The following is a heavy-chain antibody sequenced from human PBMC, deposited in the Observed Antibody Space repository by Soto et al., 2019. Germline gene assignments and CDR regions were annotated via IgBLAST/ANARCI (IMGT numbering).Heavy chain of an antibody. CDR2: VIPLLDAS. CDR1: GAAFSNYT. D-gene: IGHD1-1*01. Sequence: QVQLVQSGADVKKPGSSVKISCTASGAAFSNYTFTWVRRAPGQGLEWVGRVIPLLDASNYAEKFQDRVTISADRSTSTVYMELSGLRSADSAIYYCASGKSQMSKDRMGFYYYMDVWGKGTTVTVSS. J-gene: IGHJ6*03. CDR3: ASGKSQMSKDRMGFYYYMDV. V-gene: IGHV1-69*08.